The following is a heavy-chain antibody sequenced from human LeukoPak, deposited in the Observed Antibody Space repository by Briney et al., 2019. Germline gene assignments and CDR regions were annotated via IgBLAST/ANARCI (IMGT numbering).Heavy chain of an antibody. D-gene: IGHD2-2*02. J-gene: IGHJ4*02. CDR3: ARVQPLLYPFDY. CDR2: ISAYNGNT. V-gene: IGHV1-18*01. CDR1: GYTFTSYG. Sequence: ASVKVSCTASGYTFTSYGISWVRQAPGQGLEWMGWISAYNGNTNYAQKLQGRVTMTTDTSTSTAYMELRSLRSDDTAVYYCARVQPLLYPFDYWGQGTLVTVSS.